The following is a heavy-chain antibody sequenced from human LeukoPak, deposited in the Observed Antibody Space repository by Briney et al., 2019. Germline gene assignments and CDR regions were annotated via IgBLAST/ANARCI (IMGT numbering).Heavy chain of an antibody. D-gene: IGHD2-21*02. CDR3: AKDDASIVVVTATALGY. V-gene: IGHV3-23*01. CDR1: GFTFSSYA. Sequence: PGRSLRLSCAASGFTFSSYAMSWVRQAPGKGLEWVSAISGSGGSTYYADSVKGRFTISRDNSKNTLYLQMNSLRAEDTAVYYCAKDDASIVVVTATALGYWGQGTLVTVSS. CDR2: ISGSGGST. J-gene: IGHJ4*02.